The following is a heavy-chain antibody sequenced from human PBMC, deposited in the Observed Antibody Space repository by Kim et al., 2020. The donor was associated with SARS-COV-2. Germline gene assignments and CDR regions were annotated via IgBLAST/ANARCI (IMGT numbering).Heavy chain of an antibody. Sequence: GGSLRLSCAASGFTFSNCSMNWVRQAPGKGLEWVSYISSRSSIIYYADSVKGRFTISRDNAKNSLFLQMNSLRDEDTAVYYCARDKYTSTWSGSGFWGQGTLVTVSP. CDR1: GFTFSNCS. D-gene: IGHD6-13*01. CDR2: ISSRSSII. V-gene: IGHV3-48*02. CDR3: ARDKYTSTWSGSGF. J-gene: IGHJ4*02.